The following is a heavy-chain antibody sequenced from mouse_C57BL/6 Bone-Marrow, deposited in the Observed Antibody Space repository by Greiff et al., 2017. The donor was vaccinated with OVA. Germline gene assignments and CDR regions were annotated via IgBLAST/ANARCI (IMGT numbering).Heavy chain of an antibody. V-gene: IGHV1-18*01. CDR2: INPNNGGT. J-gene: IGHJ4*01. CDR3: ARTGKILWAMDY. D-gene: IGHD1-1*02. CDR1: GYTFTDYN. Sequence: VQLQQSGPELVKPGASVKIPCKASGYTFTDYNMDWVKQSHGKSLEWIGDINPNNGGTIYNQKFKGKATLTVDKSSSTDYMELRSLTSEDTAVYYCARTGKILWAMDYWGQGTSVTGSS.